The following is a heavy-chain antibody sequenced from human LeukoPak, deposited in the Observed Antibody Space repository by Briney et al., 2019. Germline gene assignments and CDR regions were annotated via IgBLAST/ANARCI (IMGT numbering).Heavy chain of an antibody. CDR2: IYHGGST. CDR3: ARDMMWFGELSQGSYYFDY. D-gene: IGHD3-10*01. J-gene: IGHJ4*02. Sequence: SETLSLTCAVSGYSISSGYYWGWIRQPPGKGLEWIGSIYHGGSTYYNPSLKSRVTISVDTSKNQFSLKLSSVTAADTAVYYCARDMMWFGELSQGSYYFDYWGQGTLVTVSS. CDR1: GYSISSGYY. V-gene: IGHV4-38-2*02.